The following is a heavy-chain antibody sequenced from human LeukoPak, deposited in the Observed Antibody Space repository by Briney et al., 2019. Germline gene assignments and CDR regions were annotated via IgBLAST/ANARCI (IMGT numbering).Heavy chain of an antibody. V-gene: IGHV3-11*01. J-gene: IGHJ6*03. CDR3: ARVGQRGYYYMDV. CDR1: GFTFSDYY. D-gene: IGHD1-1*01. CDR2: ISSSGSTI. Sequence: PRGSLRLSCAASGFTFSDYYMSWIRQAPGKGLEWVSYISSSGSTIYYADSVKGRFTISRDNAKNSLYLQMNSLRAEDTAVYYCARVGQRGYYYMDVWGKGTTVTVSS.